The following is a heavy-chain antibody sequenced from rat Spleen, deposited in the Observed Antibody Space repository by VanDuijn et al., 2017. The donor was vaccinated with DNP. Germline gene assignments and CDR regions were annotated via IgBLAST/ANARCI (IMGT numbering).Heavy chain of an antibody. CDR3: ARDRTGTWFAY. CDR1: GFTFGDYH. J-gene: IGHJ3*01. CDR2: ISNDGETT. Sequence: EVQLVESGGGLVQPGRSLKLSCAASGFTFGDYHMAWVRQAPTKGLEWVAFISNDGETTYYRDSVKGRFTISRDNAENTVYLQMNSLRSEDTATYYCARDRTGTWFAYWGQGTLVTVSS. D-gene: IGHD5-1*01. V-gene: IGHV5S23*01.